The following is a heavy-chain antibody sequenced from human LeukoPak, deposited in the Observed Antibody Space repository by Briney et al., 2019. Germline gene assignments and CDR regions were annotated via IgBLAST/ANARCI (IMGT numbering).Heavy chain of an antibody. CDR1: GFTFSNYA. Sequence: GGSLRLSCAASGFTFSNYAMHWVRQAPGKGLEWVALISYDGSNKFYADSVKGRFTISRDNSKNTLYLQMNSLRAEDTAVFYCAKDRDDYVWGSYLGAFDIWGQGTMVTVSS. CDR3: AKDRDDYVWGSYLGAFDI. D-gene: IGHD3-16*01. V-gene: IGHV3-30*04. J-gene: IGHJ3*02. CDR2: ISYDGSNK.